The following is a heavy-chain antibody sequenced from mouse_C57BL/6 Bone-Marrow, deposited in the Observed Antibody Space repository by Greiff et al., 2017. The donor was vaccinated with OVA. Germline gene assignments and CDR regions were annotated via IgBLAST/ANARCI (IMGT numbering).Heavy chain of an antibody. V-gene: IGHV1-4*01. J-gene: IGHJ3*01. D-gene: IGHD1-1*02. CDR1: GYTFTSYT. CDR3: AREVGSWFAY. CDR2: INPSSGYT. Sequence: QVQLQQSGAELVRPGASVKMSCKASGYTFTSYTMHWVKQRHGQGLEWIGYINPSSGYTKYNQKFKDKATLTADKSSSTAYMQLSSLTSEDSSVYYCAREVGSWFAYWGQGTLVTVSA.